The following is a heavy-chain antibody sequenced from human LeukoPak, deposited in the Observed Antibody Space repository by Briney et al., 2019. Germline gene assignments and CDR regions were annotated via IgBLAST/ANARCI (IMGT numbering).Heavy chain of an antibody. D-gene: IGHD4-17*01. CDR2: IYYSGST. CDR1: GGSISSSSYY. V-gene: IGHV4-39*07. CDR3: TRDLYGRSRPYYFDY. J-gene: IGHJ4*02. Sequence: SETLSLTCTVSGGSISSSSYYWGWIRQPPGKGLEWIGSIYYSGSTYYNPSLKSRVTISVDTPKNQFSLKLSSVTAADTALYYCTRDLYGRSRPYYFDYWGQGTLVTVSS.